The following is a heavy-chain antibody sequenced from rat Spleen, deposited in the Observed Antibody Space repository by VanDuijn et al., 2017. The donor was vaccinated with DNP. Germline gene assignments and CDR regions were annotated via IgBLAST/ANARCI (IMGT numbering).Heavy chain of an antibody. CDR3: ATGWVFDY. CDR2: ISTGDTT. V-gene: IGHV5-19*01. J-gene: IGHJ2*01. Sequence: EVQLVESGGGLVQPGRSLKLSCAASGFTFSNYGMHWIRQAPTKGLEWVASISTGDTTYYSDSVKGRFSLSRDNAKSTLYLQVNSLRSEDTATYYCATGWVFDYWGQGVMVTVSS. D-gene: IGHD1-7*01. CDR1: GFTFSNYG.